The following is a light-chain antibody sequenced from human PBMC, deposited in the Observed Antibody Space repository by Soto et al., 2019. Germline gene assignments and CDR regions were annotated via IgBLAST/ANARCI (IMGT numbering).Light chain of an antibody. CDR2: DNS. Sequence: SYELTQPPSVSVAPGQTARITCGGDNIGSKSVHWYQRRPGQAPVLVIYDNSDRPSAIPERFSGSNSGNTATLTISRVEAGDEADYYCQVWDSSSDHYVFGTGTKVTVL. CDR1: NIGSKS. CDR3: QVWDSSSDHYV. V-gene: IGLV3-21*02. J-gene: IGLJ1*01.